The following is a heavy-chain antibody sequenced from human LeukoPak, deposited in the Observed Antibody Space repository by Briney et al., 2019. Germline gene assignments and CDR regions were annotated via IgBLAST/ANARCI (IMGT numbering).Heavy chain of an antibody. CDR1: GGSFSGYY. J-gene: IGHJ6*02. CDR3: AREPRVVVHYGMGV. Sequence: PSETLSLTCAVYGGSFSGYYWSWIRQPPGKGLEWIGEINHSGSTNYNPSLKSRVTISVDTSKNQFSLKLSSVTAADTAVYYCAREPRVVVHYGMGVWGQGTTVTVSS. CDR2: INHSGST. D-gene: IGHD2-21*01. V-gene: IGHV4-34*01.